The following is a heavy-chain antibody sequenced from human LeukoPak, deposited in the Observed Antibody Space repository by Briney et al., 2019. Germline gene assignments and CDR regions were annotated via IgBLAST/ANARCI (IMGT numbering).Heavy chain of an antibody. CDR2: ISGSGGST. Sequence: GGSLRLSCAASGFIVSNSYMNWVRQTPGKGLEWVSTISGSGGSTYYADSVKGRFTISRDNSKNTLFLQMNSLRAEDTAVYYCAKSHIGSTTDYYYYGMDVWGQGTTVTVSS. V-gene: IGHV3-23*01. CDR3: AKSHIGSTTDYYYYGMDV. D-gene: IGHD2/OR15-2a*01. J-gene: IGHJ6*02. CDR1: GFIVSNSY.